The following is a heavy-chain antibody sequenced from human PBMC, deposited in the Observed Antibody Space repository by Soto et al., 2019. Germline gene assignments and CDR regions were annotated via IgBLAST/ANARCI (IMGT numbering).Heavy chain of an antibody. D-gene: IGHD2-21*02. CDR3: ARDLGVTAILRHTSNWFVI. V-gene: IGHV1-69*01. CDR2: ISPIFGTA. Sequence: QVQLVQSGAEVKKPGSSVKVSCKASGGTFSSYAISWVRQAPGQGLEWMGGISPIFGTANYAQKFHGRVTITADESTSTADMEVSSLRSEDTAVYYCARDLGVTAILRHTSNWFVIWGQGTLVTVSS. J-gene: IGHJ5*02. CDR1: GGTFSSYA.